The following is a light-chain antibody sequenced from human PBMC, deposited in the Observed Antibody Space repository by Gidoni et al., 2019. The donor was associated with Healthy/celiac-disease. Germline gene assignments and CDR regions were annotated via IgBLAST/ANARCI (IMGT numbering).Light chain of an antibody. CDR2: AAS. CDR1: QSISSY. Sequence: DIQMTQSPSSRSASVGDRVTITCRASQSISSYLNWYKQKPGKAPKLLIYAASSLQSGVPSRFSGSGSGTDFTLTISSLQPEDFATYYCQQSYSTPYTFGQGTKLEIK. V-gene: IGKV1-39*01. J-gene: IGKJ2*01. CDR3: QQSYSTPYT.